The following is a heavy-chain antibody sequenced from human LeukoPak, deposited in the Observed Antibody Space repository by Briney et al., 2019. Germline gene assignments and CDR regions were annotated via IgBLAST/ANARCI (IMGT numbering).Heavy chain of an antibody. CDR1: GGSIGKYY. CDR3: ARGGYDILTGTSFFDP. V-gene: IGHV4-59*01. J-gene: IGHJ5*02. Sequence: SETLSLTCTVSGGSIGKYYWNWIRQPPGKSLEWIGYIYYIGSTNYNPSLDSRVTMSLDRSNNQFFLNLKSLTTADTAVYYCARGGYDILTGTSFFDPWGQGTLVTVSS. CDR2: IYYIGST. D-gene: IGHD3-9*01.